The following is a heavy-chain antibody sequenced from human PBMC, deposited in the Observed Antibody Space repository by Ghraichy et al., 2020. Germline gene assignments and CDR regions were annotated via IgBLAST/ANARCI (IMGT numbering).Heavy chain of an antibody. Sequence: SETLSLTCTVSGGSISSYYWSWIRQPPGKGLEWIGYIYYSGSTNYNPSLKSRVTISVDTSKNQFSLKLSSVTAADTAVYYCARDYTVGYGSGSYYEDYYYYGMDVWGQGTTVTVSS. CDR2: IYYSGST. D-gene: IGHD3-10*01. CDR3: ARDYTVGYGSGSYYEDYYYYGMDV. J-gene: IGHJ6*02. V-gene: IGHV4-59*01. CDR1: GGSISSYY.